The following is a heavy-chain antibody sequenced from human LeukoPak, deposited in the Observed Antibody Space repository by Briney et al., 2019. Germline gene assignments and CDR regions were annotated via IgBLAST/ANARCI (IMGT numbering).Heavy chain of an antibody. D-gene: IGHD3-22*01. CDR1: GYTFTSYY. Sequence: ASVTVSCKASGYTFTSYYMHWVRQAPGQGLERMGIINPSGGSTSYAQKFQGRVTMTRDTSTSAVYMELSSLRSEDTAVYYCARDPAHYDSSGYYDYWGQGTLVTVSS. J-gene: IGHJ4*02. CDR3: ARDPAHYDSSGYYDY. V-gene: IGHV1-46*01. CDR2: INPSGGST.